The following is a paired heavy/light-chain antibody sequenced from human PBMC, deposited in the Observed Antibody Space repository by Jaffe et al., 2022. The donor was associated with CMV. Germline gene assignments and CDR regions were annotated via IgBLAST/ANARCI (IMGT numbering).Light chain of an antibody. Sequence: QSVLTQPPSASGTPGQRVTISCSGTSSNIGRSDIYWYQQLPGTAPKLLIYRTNQRPSGVPDRFSGSKSGTSASLAISGLRSEDEADYYCAAWDGSLGGFWVFGGGTELTVL. CDR1: SSNIGRSD. CDR2: RTN. V-gene: IGLV1-47*01. CDR3: AAWDGSLGGFWV. J-gene: IGLJ3*02.
Heavy chain of an antibody. CDR1: GGSISSNAYY. J-gene: IGHJ5*02. V-gene: IGHV4-39*01. D-gene: IGHD3-22*01. Sequence: QLQLQESGPGLVKPSETLTLTCTVSGGSISSNAYYWGWIRQPPGKGLEWIATIHYTGSTNYNPSLKSRVTISVDTSKNQFSLRLRSVTAADTAMYYCARHDSYESTNWFDPWGQGTLVTVSS. CDR2: IHYTGST. CDR3: ARHDSYESTNWFDP.